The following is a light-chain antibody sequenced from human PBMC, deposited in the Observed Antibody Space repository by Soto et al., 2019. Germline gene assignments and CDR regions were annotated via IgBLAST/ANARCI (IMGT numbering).Light chain of an antibody. CDR2: WAS. Sequence: DIVMTQSPDSLAVSLGERATINCKSSQILYSSNNKNYLAWYQQKPGHPPELLIYWASTRESGAPDRFSGSGSGTDFTLTISSLQAEDVAVYYCQQYYSTPWTFGQGTKVEIK. V-gene: IGKV4-1*01. CDR3: QQYYSTPWT. CDR1: QILYSSNNKNY. J-gene: IGKJ1*01.